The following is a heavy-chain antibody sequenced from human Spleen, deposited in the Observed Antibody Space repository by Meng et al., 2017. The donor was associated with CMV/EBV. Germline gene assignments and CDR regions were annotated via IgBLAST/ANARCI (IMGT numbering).Heavy chain of an antibody. Sequence: GESLKISCAASAFTFDDYAMNWVRLTPGKGLEWVSLISWDGVYTYYADSVKGRFTISRDNDKNSLFVQMDSLIAGDTALYYCATSSDSSLFPDYWGQGTLVTVSS. J-gene: IGHJ4*02. CDR2: ISWDGVYT. CDR1: AFTFDDYA. D-gene: IGHD6-13*01. CDR3: ATSSDSSLFPDY. V-gene: IGHV3-43D*03.